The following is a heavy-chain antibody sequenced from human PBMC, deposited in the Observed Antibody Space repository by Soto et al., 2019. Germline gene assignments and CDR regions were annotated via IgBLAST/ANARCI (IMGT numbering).Heavy chain of an antibody. V-gene: IGHV1-69*01. CDR1: GGSVNSHA. D-gene: IGHD4-17*01. J-gene: IGHJ3*02. CDR2: IIPMFGTP. Sequence: QVQLEQSGAEVKKAGSSVKVSCKAFGGSVNSHAISWVRQAPGQGLEWMGGIIPMFGTPTYAQKFQAGVTISAEESTSTVYLDLSILRSEDTAVYYCARSRNVAEFNDYGGNYHGFDIWGQGKMVTVSS. CDR3: ARSRNVAEFNDYGGNYHGFDI.